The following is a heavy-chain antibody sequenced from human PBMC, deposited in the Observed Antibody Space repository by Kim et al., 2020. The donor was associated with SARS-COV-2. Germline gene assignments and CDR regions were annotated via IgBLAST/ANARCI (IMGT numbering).Heavy chain of an antibody. V-gene: IGHV3-23*01. Sequence: GGSLRLSCAASGFTFSSYAMSWVRQAPGKGLEWVSAISGSGGSTYYADSVKGRFTISRDNSKNTLYLQMNSLRAEDTAVYYCAKDLGPPDIVATIVDYWGQGTLVTVSS. CDR1: GFTFSSYA. D-gene: IGHD5-12*01. J-gene: IGHJ4*02. CDR2: ISGSGGST. CDR3: AKDLGPPDIVATIVDY.